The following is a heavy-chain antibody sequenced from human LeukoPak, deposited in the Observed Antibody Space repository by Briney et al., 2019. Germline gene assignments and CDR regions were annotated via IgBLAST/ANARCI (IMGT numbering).Heavy chain of an antibody. V-gene: IGHV4-59*01. CDR2: IYYSGST. D-gene: IGHD1/OR15-1a*01. Sequence: SETLSLTCTVSGGSISSYYWSWIRQPPGKGLEWIGYIYYSGSTNYNPSLKSRVTTSVDTSKNQFSLRLSSVTAADTAVYYCAKKQQSSGMAFDIWGQGTMVTVSS. CDR3: AKKQQSSGMAFDI. CDR1: GGSISSYY. J-gene: IGHJ3*02.